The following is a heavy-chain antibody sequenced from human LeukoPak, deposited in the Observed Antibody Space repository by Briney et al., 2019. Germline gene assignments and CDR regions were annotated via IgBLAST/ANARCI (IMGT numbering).Heavy chain of an antibody. V-gene: IGHV3-33*08. Sequence: GGSPRLSCSASGFTFSSYDMHWVRQAPGKGLEWVAVIWYDGSNKYYADSVKGRFTISRDISKNTLYLQMNSLRAEDTAVYYCARHKDWTFDYWGQGTLVTVSS. CDR1: GFTFSSYD. D-gene: IGHD3/OR15-3a*01. CDR2: IWYDGSNK. J-gene: IGHJ4*02. CDR3: ARHKDWTFDY.